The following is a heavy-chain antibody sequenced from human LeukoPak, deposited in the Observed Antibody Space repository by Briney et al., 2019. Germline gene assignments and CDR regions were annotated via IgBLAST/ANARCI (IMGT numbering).Heavy chain of an antibody. Sequence: SETLSLTCTVSGASIFTYYWSWIRQPPGKGLEWIGYIYYSGNTNYNPSLKSRVTISVDTSKNQFSLKLRSVTAADTAVYYCARVYYSRSYDYWYFDLWGRGTLVTVSS. CDR1: GASIFTYY. D-gene: IGHD6-13*01. CDR3: ARVYYSRSYDYWYFDL. J-gene: IGHJ2*01. V-gene: IGHV4-59*01. CDR2: IYYSGNT.